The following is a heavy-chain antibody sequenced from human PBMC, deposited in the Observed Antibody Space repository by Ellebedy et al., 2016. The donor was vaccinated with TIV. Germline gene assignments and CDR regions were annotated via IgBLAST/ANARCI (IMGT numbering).Heavy chain of an antibody. CDR3: AKDHRRKTYYPDSVHYGMDV. D-gene: IGHD3-22*01. V-gene: IGHV3-30-3*01. Sequence: PGGSLRLSCAASGFTFSSYAMHWVRQAPGKGLEWVAVISYDGSNKYYADSVKGRFTISRDNSKNTLLLQMNNLRAEDTAVYYCAKDHRRKTYYPDSVHYGMDVWGQGTTVTVSS. J-gene: IGHJ6*02. CDR2: ISYDGSNK. CDR1: GFTFSSYA.